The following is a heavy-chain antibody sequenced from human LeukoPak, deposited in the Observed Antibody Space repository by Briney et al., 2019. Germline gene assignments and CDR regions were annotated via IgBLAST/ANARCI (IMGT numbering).Heavy chain of an antibody. CDR3: ARAEGYGGELDS. CDR1: GFTFSSYG. Sequence: GGSLRLSCAASGFTFSSYGMHWVRQAPGKGLEWVTFIRFDGSYEDYADSVKGRFTISRDNSKNRLYLQMNSLRAEDTAVYYCARAEGYGGELDSWGQGTLVTVSS. J-gene: IGHJ4*02. V-gene: IGHV3-30*02. CDR2: IRFDGSYE. D-gene: IGHD4-23*01.